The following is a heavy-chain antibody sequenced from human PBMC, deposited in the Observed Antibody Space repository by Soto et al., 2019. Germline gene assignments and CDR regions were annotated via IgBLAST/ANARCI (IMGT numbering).Heavy chain of an antibody. CDR1: GFTFSSYN. J-gene: IGHJ4*02. Sequence: EVQLVESGGGLVQPGGSLRLSCTASGFTFSSYNMNWVRQAPGKGLEWVSYISSTSSTIYYADSVKGRFTISRDNAKNSLYLQMNSLRAEDTAVYYCARDSPLLLWFGEFSGPDDYWGQGTLVTVSS. D-gene: IGHD3-10*01. CDR2: ISSTSSTI. V-gene: IGHV3-48*01. CDR3: ARDSPLLLWFGEFSGPDDY.